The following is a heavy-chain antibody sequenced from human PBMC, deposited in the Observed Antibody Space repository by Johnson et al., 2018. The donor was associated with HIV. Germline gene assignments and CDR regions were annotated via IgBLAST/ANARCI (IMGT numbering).Heavy chain of an antibody. J-gene: IGHJ3*02. D-gene: IGHD1-26*01. V-gene: IGHV3-7*05. CDR3: ARDLNSGNYDPWFERWESGAFDI. CDR1: GFTFSRYW. Sequence: VQLVESGGGLVQPGGSLRLSCVASGFTFSRYWMSWVRQAPGKGLEWVASIKQDGSENYYVDSVKGRFIISRDNAKSSLFLQMNILTAEDTAVYYCARDLNSGNYDPWFERWESGAFDIWGQGTMVTVSS. CDR2: IKQDGSEN.